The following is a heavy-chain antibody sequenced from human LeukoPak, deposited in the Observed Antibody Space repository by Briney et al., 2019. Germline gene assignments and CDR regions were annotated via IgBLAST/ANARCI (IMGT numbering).Heavy chain of an antibody. Sequence: SETLSLTCTVSGGSLSSGDYYWRWIRQPPGKGLEWIGYISYSGSTYYNPSLKSRVTISVDTSKNRFSLKLSSVTAADTAVYYCASSSSWYVVFDYWGQGTLVTVSS. CDR2: ISYSGST. J-gene: IGHJ4*02. D-gene: IGHD6-13*01. CDR3: ASSSSWYVVFDY. CDR1: GGSLSSGDYY. V-gene: IGHV4-30-4*08.